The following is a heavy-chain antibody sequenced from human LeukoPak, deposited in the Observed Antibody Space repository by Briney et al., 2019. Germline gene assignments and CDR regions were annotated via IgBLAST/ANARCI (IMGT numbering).Heavy chain of an antibody. Sequence: PSETLSLTCSVSTDSTNTYYWTWIRQPPGKGLEWIGHIYHTGSTDYNPSFKSRVTISIDMSRKTFSLKLTSVTVADTAMYYCVRLRWELLAPYFDPWGQGAFVIVSS. D-gene: IGHD2-15*01. CDR2: IYHTGST. CDR1: TDSTNTYY. V-gene: IGHV4-59*03. J-gene: IGHJ5*02. CDR3: VRLRWELLAPYFDP.